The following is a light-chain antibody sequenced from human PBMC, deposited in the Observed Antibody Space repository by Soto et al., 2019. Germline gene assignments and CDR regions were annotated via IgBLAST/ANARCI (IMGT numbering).Light chain of an antibody. J-gene: IGKJ2*03. Sequence: DIQMTQSPSTPSASVGGRVTITCRASQSIDRWLAWYQQKPGKAPNLLVYKASSLESGVPSRFSGSGFGTEFTLTITSLQPDDFATYYCQQYNSFPYSFGQGTRLEIK. V-gene: IGKV1-5*03. CDR1: QSIDRW. CDR2: KAS. CDR3: QQYNSFPYS.